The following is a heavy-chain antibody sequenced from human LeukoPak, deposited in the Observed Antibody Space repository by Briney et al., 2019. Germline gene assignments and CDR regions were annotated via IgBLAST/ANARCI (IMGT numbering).Heavy chain of an antibody. CDR1: GFTFSSYA. D-gene: IGHD1-20*01. CDR2: ISGSGGST. CDR3: AKSPSITGSPFDY. V-gene: IGHV3-23*01. J-gene: IGHJ4*02. Sequence: GGSLRLSCAASGFTFSSYAMSWVRQAPGKGLEWVSAISGSGGSTYYADSVKGRFTISRDNSKNTLYLQMNSLGAEDTAVYYCAKSPSITGSPFDYWGQGTLVTVSS.